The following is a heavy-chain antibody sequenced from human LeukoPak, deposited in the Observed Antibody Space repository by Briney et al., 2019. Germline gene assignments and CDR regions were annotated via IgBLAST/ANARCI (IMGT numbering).Heavy chain of an antibody. CDR2: ISYSAIT. CDR3: ARVGAVPGIDP. Sequence: SETLSLTCAVFGFPISSGFSWAWIRQSPRKGLDWIASISYSAITYYKPSLESRLFISADTSKNQFSVRLTSVTAADTAVYYCARVGAVPGIDPWGQGILVTVSS. V-gene: IGHV4-38-2*01. J-gene: IGHJ5*02. D-gene: IGHD3-16*01. CDR1: GFPISSGFS.